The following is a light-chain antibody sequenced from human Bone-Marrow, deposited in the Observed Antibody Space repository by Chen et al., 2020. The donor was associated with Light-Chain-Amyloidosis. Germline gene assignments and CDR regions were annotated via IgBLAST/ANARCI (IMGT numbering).Light chain of an antibody. J-gene: IGLJ3*02. CDR3: LSYTSNSTRV. Sequence: QSALTQPASVSGSPGQSITISCTGTSSDVGGYDYVSWYQQHPGKAPKLMIYEVTNRPLGVSNRFSVSKSGNTASLTISGLQAEDEADYYCLSYTSNSTRVFGGGTKLTVL. CDR1: SSDVGGYDY. V-gene: IGLV2-14*01. CDR2: EVT.